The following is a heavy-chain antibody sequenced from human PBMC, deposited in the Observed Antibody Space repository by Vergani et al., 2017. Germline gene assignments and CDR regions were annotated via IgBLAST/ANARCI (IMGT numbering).Heavy chain of an antibody. CDR2: IYPGDSDT. V-gene: IGHV5-51*01. D-gene: IGHD2-15*01. CDR1: GYSFTSYW. Sequence: EVQLVQSGAEVKKPGESLKISCKGSGYSFTSYWIGWVRQLPGKGLEWMGIIYPGDSDTRYSPSFQGQVTISADKSISTAYLQWSSLKASDTAMYYCERRGKYCSGGSCYSGWFDPWGQGTLVTVSS. J-gene: IGHJ5*02. CDR3: ERRGKYCSGGSCYSGWFDP.